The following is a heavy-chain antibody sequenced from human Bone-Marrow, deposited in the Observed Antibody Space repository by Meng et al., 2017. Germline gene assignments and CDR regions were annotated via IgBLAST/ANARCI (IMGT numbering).Heavy chain of an antibody. Sequence: GESLKISCAASGFTFSSYEMNWVRQAPGKGLEWVSYISSSGSTIYYADSVKGRFTISRDNAKNSLYLQMNSLRAEDTAVYYCARLPGGNYYDSSGYYYYYYCGMDVWGQGTTVTVSS. D-gene: IGHD3-22*01. CDR3: ARLPGGNYYDSSGYYYYYYCGMDV. V-gene: IGHV3-48*03. CDR1: GFTFSSYE. J-gene: IGHJ6*02. CDR2: ISSSGSTI.